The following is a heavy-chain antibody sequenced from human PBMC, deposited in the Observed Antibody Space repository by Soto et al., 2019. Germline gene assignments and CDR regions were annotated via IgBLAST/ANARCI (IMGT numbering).Heavy chain of an antibody. Sequence: GESLKISCAASGFTFSSYWMSWVRQAPGKGLEWVANIKQDGSEKYYVDSVKGRFTISRDNAKNSLYLQMNSLRAEDTAVYYCARFDCSGGSCYSDYWGQGTLVTVSS. CDR1: GFTFSSYW. D-gene: IGHD2-15*01. CDR2: IKQDGSEK. J-gene: IGHJ4*02. CDR3: ARFDCSGGSCYSDY. V-gene: IGHV3-7*01.